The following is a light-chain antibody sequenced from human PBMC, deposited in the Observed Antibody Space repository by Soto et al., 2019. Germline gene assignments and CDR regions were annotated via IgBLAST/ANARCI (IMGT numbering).Light chain of an antibody. J-gene: IGKJ1*01. V-gene: IGKV4-1*01. CDR1: QRGLNSSNVKNY. CDR2: WAS. Sequence: DLVMSQPPDSIAVSLGEGAAIHSNSAQRGLNSSNVKNYLAGYQQKPGQSPKLLICWASTRRSGVIDRFSGSGSGTDYTLTIISRQAEDVAAYYCHQYYSTPQTFGQGTKVAIK. CDR3: HQYYSTPQT.